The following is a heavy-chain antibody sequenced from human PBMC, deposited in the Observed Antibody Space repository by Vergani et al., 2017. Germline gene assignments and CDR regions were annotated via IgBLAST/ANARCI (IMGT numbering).Heavy chain of an antibody. CDR2: IYDSRNN. CDR1: GMSISNNNYY. V-gene: IGHV4-39*01. D-gene: IGHD1-14*01. Sequence: QLQLQESGPRLVKPSETLSLTCSFSGMSISNNNYYWGWIRQPPGKGLEWIGSIYDSRNNNYSPSLKSRVSISVDTSKNQFSLNLTSVTAADTAVYYCARHLRQRARNDVVDIWGHGTLVTVSS. J-gene: IGHJ3*02. CDR3: ARHLRQRARNDVVDI.